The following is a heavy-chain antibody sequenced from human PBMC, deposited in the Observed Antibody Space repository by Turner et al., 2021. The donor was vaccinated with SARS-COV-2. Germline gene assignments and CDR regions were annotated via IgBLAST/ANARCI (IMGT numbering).Heavy chain of an antibody. J-gene: IGHJ6*02. Sequence: EVQLVESGGGLVQPGGSLRLSCAASGFTFSSYWINWVRQAPGKGLEWVANIKQDGSEKYYVDSVKGRFTISRDNAKNSLYLQMNSLRAEDTAVYYCAREESGSFGAYGMDVWGQGTTVTVSS. CDR2: IKQDGSEK. D-gene: IGHD2-15*01. CDR1: GFTFSSYW. V-gene: IGHV3-7*03. CDR3: AREESGSFGAYGMDV.